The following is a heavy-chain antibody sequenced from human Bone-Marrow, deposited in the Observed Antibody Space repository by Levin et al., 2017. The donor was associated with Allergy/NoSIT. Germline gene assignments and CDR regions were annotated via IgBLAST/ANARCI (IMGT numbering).Heavy chain of an antibody. Sequence: SQTLSLTCTVSGGSISSSSYYWGWIRQPPGKGLEWIGSIYYSGSTYYNPSLKSRVTISVDTSKNQFSLKLSSVTAADTAVYYCARHGRLLWFREHAFDIWGQGTMVTVSS. D-gene: IGHD3-10*01. V-gene: IGHV4-39*01. CDR2: IYYSGST. CDR1: GGSISSSSYY. CDR3: ARHGRLLWFREHAFDI. J-gene: IGHJ3*02.